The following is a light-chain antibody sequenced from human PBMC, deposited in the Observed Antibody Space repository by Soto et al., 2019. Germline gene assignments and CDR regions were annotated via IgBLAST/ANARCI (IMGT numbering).Light chain of an antibody. Sequence: QSALTQPPSVSGSPGQSVTISCTGTSSDVGYYNRVSWYQQSPGTAPKLMIYEVSNRPSGVPDRFSGSKSDNTASLTISGIQAEDEADYYCSSYTKSTTLVFGGGPKLTVL. CDR1: SSDVGYYNR. J-gene: IGLJ2*01. CDR3: SSYTKSTTLV. V-gene: IGLV2-18*02. CDR2: EVS.